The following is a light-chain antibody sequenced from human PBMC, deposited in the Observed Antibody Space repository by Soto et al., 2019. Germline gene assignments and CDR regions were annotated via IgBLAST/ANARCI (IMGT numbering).Light chain of an antibody. CDR2: GAS. CDR1: QSISSN. J-gene: IGKJ5*01. V-gene: IGKV3-15*01. Sequence: EIVMTQSPATLSVSPGERATLSCRASQSISSNLAWFQQKPGQAPRLLIYGASTRATGIPARFSGSGSGTEFTITISSLQSEDFAVYYCQQYNNWPPITFGQGTRPDIK. CDR3: QQYNNWPPIT.